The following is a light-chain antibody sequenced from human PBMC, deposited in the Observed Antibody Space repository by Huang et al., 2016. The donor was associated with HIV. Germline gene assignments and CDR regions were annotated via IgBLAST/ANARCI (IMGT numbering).Light chain of an antibody. CDR2: ATS. CDR3: QQLNTYPLT. V-gene: IGKV1-9*01. CDR1: QGITNY. J-gene: IGKJ4*01. Sequence: IQLTQSPSSLSVSVGDRVTITCRASQGITNYLAWYQQKPGKAPKLLIFATSTLQSGVPSRVSGSGSGADFTLSIASLQPEDSATYYCQQLNTYPLTFGGGTKVEI.